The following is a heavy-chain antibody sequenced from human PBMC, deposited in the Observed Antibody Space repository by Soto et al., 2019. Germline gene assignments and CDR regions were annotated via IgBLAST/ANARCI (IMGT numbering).Heavy chain of an antibody. V-gene: IGHV4-34*01. CDR2: INHSGNT. Sequence: TSETLSLTCAVYGASLSDNYCNWLRQPPGKGLEWIGEINHSGNTNYNPSLRSRVTISIDTSKHQLSLNLRSVSAAXXXVYXXXRGRGECDAGGQGTQXTVS. CDR1: GASLSDNY. CDR3: XRGRGECDA. J-gene: IGHJ5*02. D-gene: IGHD2-21*01.